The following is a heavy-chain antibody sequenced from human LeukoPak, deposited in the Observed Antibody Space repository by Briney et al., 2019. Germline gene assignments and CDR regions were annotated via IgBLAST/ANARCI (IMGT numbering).Heavy chain of an antibody. V-gene: IGHV4-59*08. D-gene: IGHD6-6*01. CDR1: GGSISSYY. Sequence: SETLSLTCTVSGGSISSYYWSWIRQPPGKGLEWIGYIYYSGSTNYNPSLKSRVTISVDTSKNQFSLKLSSVTAADTAVYYCARHPYSSSSTPDYWGQGTLVTVSS. J-gene: IGHJ4*02. CDR3: ARHPYSSSSTPDY. CDR2: IYYSGST.